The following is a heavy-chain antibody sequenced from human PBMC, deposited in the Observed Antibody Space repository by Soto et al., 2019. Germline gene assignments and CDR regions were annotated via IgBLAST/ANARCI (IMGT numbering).Heavy chain of an antibody. CDR1: GFTFSSYA. Sequence: PGGSLRLSCAASGFTFSSYAMSWVRQAPGKGLEWVSAISGSGGSTYYADSVKGRFTISRDNSKNTLYLQMNSLRAEDTAVYYCAKLGPYYYGSGSHPYFDYWGQGTLVTVSS. J-gene: IGHJ4*02. D-gene: IGHD3-10*01. CDR2: ISGSGGST. V-gene: IGHV3-23*01. CDR3: AKLGPYYYGSGSHPYFDY.